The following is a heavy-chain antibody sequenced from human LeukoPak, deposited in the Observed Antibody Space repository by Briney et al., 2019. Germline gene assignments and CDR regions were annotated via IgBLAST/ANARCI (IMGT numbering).Heavy chain of an antibody. J-gene: IGHJ4*02. CDR1: GFTFSTSA. Sequence: GGSLKLSCAASGFTFSTSAMTWVRQAPGKGLEWVSGISGSGVTDYADSVKGRFTISRDNSKNTLYLQMNSLRAEDTAVYYCAKDRGVAAAGIPGYWGQGTLVTVSS. V-gene: IGHV3-23*01. CDR2: ISGSGVT. D-gene: IGHD6-13*01. CDR3: AKDRGVAAAGIPGY.